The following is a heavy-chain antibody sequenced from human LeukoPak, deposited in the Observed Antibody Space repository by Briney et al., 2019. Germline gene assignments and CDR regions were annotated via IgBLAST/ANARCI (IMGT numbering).Heavy chain of an antibody. CDR1: GFTFSSYD. V-gene: IGHV3-30*18. Sequence: GRALRLSCAASGFTFSSYDMHWVRQAPGKGLEWVAVISYDGSNKYYAASVKGRFTISRDNSKNTLYLQMNSRRPEDTAVYYCAKDPSGDSFGSYGLDVWGQGTTVTVSS. J-gene: IGHJ6*02. CDR3: AKDPSGDSFGSYGLDV. CDR2: ISYDGSNK. D-gene: IGHD5-18*01.